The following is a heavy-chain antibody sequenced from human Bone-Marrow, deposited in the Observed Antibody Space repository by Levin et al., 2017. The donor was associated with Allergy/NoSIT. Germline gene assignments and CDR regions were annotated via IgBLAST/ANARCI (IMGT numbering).Heavy chain of an antibody. Sequence: PGGSLRLSCAASGLTFRDYAMHWVRQAPGKGLEWVATISYDEKIEDFADSVKGRFTISRDNYKNTLNLQMTSLRGEDTAVYYCVETGDRWLQVPVFDSWGQGTQVTVSS. J-gene: IGHJ4*02. V-gene: IGHV3-30*18. CDR3: VETGDRWLQVPVFDS. CDR1: GLTFRDYA. D-gene: IGHD6-19*01. CDR2: ISYDEKIE.